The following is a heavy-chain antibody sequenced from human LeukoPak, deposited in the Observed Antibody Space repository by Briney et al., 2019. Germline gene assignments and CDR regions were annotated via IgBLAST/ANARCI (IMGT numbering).Heavy chain of an antibody. J-gene: IGHJ5*02. D-gene: IGHD4-17*01. Sequence: PSETLSLTCIVSGGSISSSNFYWGWIRQPPGKGLEWLGNIYYSGSTYYNPSLKSRVTISVDTSKNQFSLKLSSVTAADTAVYYCARPTTVMGGWFDPWGQGTLVTVSS. CDR1: GGSISSSNFY. CDR3: ARPTTVMGGWFDP. CDR2: IYYSGST. V-gene: IGHV4-39*01.